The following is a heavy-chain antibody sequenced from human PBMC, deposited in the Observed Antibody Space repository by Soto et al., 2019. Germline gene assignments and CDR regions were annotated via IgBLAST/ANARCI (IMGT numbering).Heavy chain of an antibody. D-gene: IGHD3-10*01. V-gene: IGHV3-21*01. J-gene: IGHJ4*02. CDR2: ISSSSSYI. Sequence: GGSLRLSCAASGFTFSSYSMNWVRQAPGKGLEWVSSISSSSSYIYYADSVKGRFTISRDNAKNSLYLQMNSLRAEDTAVYYCAGLVGSGSYKGYWGQGTLVTVSS. CDR1: GFTFSSYS. CDR3: AGLVGSGSYKGY.